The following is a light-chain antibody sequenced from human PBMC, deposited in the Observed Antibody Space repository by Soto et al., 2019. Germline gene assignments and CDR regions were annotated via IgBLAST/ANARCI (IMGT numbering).Light chain of an antibody. J-gene: IGKJ4*01. CDR1: QGIKND. CDR2: VAS. V-gene: IGKV1-6*01. Sequence: AIQMTQSPSSLSASVGDRVTITCRASQGIKNDLGWYQQKPWRAPKLLIYVASNLQSGVPSRFSGSGAGTDFALTISSLKTEDFATYYGLPAYSYPLTFGVGARVEIK. CDR3: LPAYSYPLT.